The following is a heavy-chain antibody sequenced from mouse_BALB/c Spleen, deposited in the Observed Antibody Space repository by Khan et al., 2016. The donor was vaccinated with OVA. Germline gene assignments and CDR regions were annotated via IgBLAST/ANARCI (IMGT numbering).Heavy chain of an antibody. CDR1: GFTFSSYS. CDR3: ASHLTGSFAY. V-gene: IGHV5-6*01. J-gene: IGHJ3*01. D-gene: IGHD4-1*01. Sequence: EVELVESGGDLVKPGGSLKLSCAASGFTFSSYSMSWVRQTPDKRLEWVATISSGGDYTYYLDIVKGRFTISRDNARNTLHLQVSSLKSEDTAMYYCASHLTGSFAYWGQGTLVTVSA. CDR2: ISSGGDYT.